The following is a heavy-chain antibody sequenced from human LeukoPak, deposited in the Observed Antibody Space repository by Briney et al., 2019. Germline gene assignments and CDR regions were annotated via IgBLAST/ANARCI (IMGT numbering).Heavy chain of an antibody. J-gene: IGHJ4*02. CDR2: INTGTGKP. D-gene: IGHD3-10*01. CDR3: ASFGAHSFDY. CDR1: GYTFTSYA. V-gene: IGHV7-4-1*02. Sequence: GASVKVSCKTSGYTFTSYAMNWVRQAPGQGLEFMGWINTGTGKPTYAQGFTGRFVFSLDTSVSTAYLQISTLKPEDTAVYYCASFGAHSFDYWGQGTLVTVSS.